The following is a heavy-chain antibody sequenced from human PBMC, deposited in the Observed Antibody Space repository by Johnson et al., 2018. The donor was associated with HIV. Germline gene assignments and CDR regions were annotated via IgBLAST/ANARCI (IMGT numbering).Heavy chain of an antibody. D-gene: IGHD3-22*01. V-gene: IGHV3-11*04. CDR3: ARGAPDYYDIPKNAFDI. Sequence: QVQLVESGGGLVKPGGSLRLSCAVSGFNFSDYYMSWIRQAPGKGLEWISYISSSGDTTYYTDSVKGRFTISRDTAENLLYLQMHSLRVEDTAVYYCARGAPDYYDIPKNAFDIWGQGTMVTVSS. J-gene: IGHJ3*02. CDR2: ISSSGDTT. CDR1: GFNFSDYY.